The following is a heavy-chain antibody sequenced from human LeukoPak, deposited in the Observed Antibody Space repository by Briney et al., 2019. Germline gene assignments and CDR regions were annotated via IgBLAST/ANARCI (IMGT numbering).Heavy chain of an antibody. J-gene: IGHJ3*02. Sequence: GGSLRHSCAESGFTDCSNYMSWVRPAPGKGLEWGSDIYSGGRTYYADSVKGRFTISRDNTKNTLYLQMNSLRAEDTAVYYCARIGWCSGGSCYGDAFDIWGQGTMVTVSS. D-gene: IGHD2-15*01. CDR2: IYSGGRT. CDR1: GFTDCSNY. CDR3: ARIGWCSGGSCYGDAFDI. V-gene: IGHV3-53*01.